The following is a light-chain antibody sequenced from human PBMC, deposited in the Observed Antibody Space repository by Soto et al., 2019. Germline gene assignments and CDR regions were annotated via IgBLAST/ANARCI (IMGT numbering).Light chain of an antibody. CDR2: AAS. CDR1: RSFASSY. CDR3: QHYDSSPPYT. V-gene: IGKV3-20*01. Sequence: EIVLTHSPVTLSLAAGEIATLCCRASRSFASSYLGWYQQKPGQAPRLLIYAASTRATGIPDRFSGSGSATDFTLTISRLEPEDSAVYYCQHYDSSPPYTFGQGTKVDIK. J-gene: IGKJ2*01.